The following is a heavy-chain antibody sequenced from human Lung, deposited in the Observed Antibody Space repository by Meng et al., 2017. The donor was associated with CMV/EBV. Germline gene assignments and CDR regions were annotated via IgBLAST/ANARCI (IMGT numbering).Heavy chain of an antibody. CDR3: ASYQYGDYALINYYFDD. CDR2: IKQDGSEK. Sequence: GESXKISCAASGFTFSSYWMSWVRQAPGKGLEWVANIKQDGSEKYYVDSVKGRFTISRDNAKNSLYLQMNSLRAEDTAVYYCASYQYGDYALINYYFDDWGDQALVTVSS. D-gene: IGHD4-17*01. J-gene: IGHJ4*01. V-gene: IGHV3-7*01. CDR1: GFTFSSYW.